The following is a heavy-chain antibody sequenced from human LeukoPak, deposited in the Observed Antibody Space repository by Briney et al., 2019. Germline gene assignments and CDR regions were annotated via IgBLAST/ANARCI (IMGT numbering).Heavy chain of an antibody. J-gene: IGHJ4*02. CDR1: GFTFSSYA. CDR2: ISGGGGST. Sequence: GGSLRLSCAASGFTFSSYAMSWVRQAPGRGLEWVSGISGGGGSTYYADSVKGRFTISRDNSKNTLYLQMNSLRAEDTAVYYCAKEGYNWNDPFDYWGQGTLATVSS. D-gene: IGHD1-1*01. CDR3: AKEGYNWNDPFDY. V-gene: IGHV3-23*01.